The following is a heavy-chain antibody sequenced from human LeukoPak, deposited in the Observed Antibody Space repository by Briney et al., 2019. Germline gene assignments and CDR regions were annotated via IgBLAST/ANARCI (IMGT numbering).Heavy chain of an antibody. CDR2: ISSGTGNK. Sequence: GGSLRLSGAASGFIISNYIMSWVRQAPGKGLEWVSYISSGTGNKYYADSVKGRFTISRDNAKNSLYLQMNSLRDEDTAVYHCARFSGTITAFDIWGQGTLVTVSS. V-gene: IGHV3-48*02. CDR3: ARFSGTITAFDI. CDR1: GFIISNYI. D-gene: IGHD3-10*01. J-gene: IGHJ3*02.